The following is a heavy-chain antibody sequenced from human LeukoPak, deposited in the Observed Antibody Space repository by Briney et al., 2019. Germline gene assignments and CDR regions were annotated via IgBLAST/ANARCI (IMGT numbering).Heavy chain of an antibody. CDR3: ASPLGN. Sequence: RGESLKISCKGSGYRFSDYWIGWVRQRPGKGLEWMGIVYPADSDTRYSPSFQGQVTMSADKSITTAYLQWSSLKASDTAMYYCASPLGNWGQGTLVTVTS. CDR1: GYRFSDYW. J-gene: IGHJ4*02. D-gene: IGHD1-26*01. CDR2: VYPADSDT. V-gene: IGHV5-51*01.